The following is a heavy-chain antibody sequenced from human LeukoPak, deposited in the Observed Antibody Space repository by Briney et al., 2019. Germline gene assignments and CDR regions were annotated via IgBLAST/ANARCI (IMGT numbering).Heavy chain of an antibody. Sequence: EASVTVSCKASGGTFSSYAISWVRQAPGQGLEWMGRIIPILGIANYAQKFQGRVTITADKSTSTAYMELSSLRSEDTAVYYCARGGDGYSTNWGQGTLVTVSS. CDR3: ARGGDGYSTN. J-gene: IGHJ4*02. V-gene: IGHV1-69*04. CDR2: IIPILGIA. D-gene: IGHD5-24*01. CDR1: GGTFSSYA.